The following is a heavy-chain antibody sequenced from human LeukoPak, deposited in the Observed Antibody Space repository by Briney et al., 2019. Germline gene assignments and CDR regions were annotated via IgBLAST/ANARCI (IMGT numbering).Heavy chain of an antibody. J-gene: IGHJ4*02. CDR2: ISSNGGST. V-gene: IGHV3-64*01. CDR3: ARGCYRYSSGCEGLSGEMYYFDY. D-gene: IGHD6-19*01. CDR1: GFTFSSYA. Sequence: GGSLRLSCAASGFTFSSYAMHWVRQAPGKGLEYVSAISSNGGSTYYANSVKGRFTISRDNSKNTLYLQMGSLRAEDMAVYYCARGCYRYSSGCEGLSGEMYYFDYWGQGTLVTVSS.